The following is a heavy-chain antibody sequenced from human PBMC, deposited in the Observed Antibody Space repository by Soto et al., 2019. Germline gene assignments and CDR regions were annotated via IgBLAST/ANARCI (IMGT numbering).Heavy chain of an antibody. CDR2: ISYDGSNK. D-gene: IGHD3-22*01. CDR1: ACTPSRDG. J-gene: IGHJ4*02. CDR3: AKFDRMIVVVSASDY. V-gene: IGHV3-30*18. Sequence: EGSRRHPWSASACTPSRDGMHWVRQAPGKWLEWVAVISYDGSNKYYAGSVKGRFTISRDNSKNTLYLQMNSLRAEDTAVYYCAKFDRMIVVVSASDYWGQGP.